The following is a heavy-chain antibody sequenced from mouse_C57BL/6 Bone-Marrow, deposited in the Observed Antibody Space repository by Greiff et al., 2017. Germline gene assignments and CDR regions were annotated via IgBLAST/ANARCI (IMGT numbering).Heavy chain of an antibody. CDR3: ARGLGPPFAY. D-gene: IGHD4-1*01. V-gene: IGHV5-6*02. J-gene: IGHJ3*01. CDR1: GFTFSSYG. Sequence: EVMLVESGGDLVKPGGSLKLSCAASGFTFSSYGMSWVRQTPDKRLEWVATISSGGSYTYYPDSVKGRFTISRDNAKNTLYLQMSSLKSEDTAMYYCARGLGPPFAYWGQGTLVTVSA. CDR2: ISSGGSYT.